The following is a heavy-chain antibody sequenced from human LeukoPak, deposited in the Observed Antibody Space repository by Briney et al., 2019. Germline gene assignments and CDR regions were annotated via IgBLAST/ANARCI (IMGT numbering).Heavy chain of an antibody. CDR3: AKDIEGVIVNYYYGMDV. CDR2: ISGDGGST. CDR1: GFTFDDYA. Sequence: GGSLRLSCAASGFTFDDYAMHWVRQAPGKGLEWVSLISGDGGSTYYADSVKGRFTISRDNSKNSLYLQMNSMRTEDTALYYCAKDIEGVIVNYYYGMDVWGQGATVTVSS. D-gene: IGHD3-16*01. V-gene: IGHV3-43*02. J-gene: IGHJ6*02.